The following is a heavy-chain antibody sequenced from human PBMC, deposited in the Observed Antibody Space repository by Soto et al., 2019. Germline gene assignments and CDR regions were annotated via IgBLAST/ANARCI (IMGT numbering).Heavy chain of an antibody. V-gene: IGHV4-61*01. CDR3: AREYSNSTDAFDY. J-gene: IGHJ4*02. CDR1: GGSVNRDNYY. CDR2: IYYTGRT. Sequence: QVQLQESGPGLVKPSETLSLTCTVSGGSVNRDNYYWTWIRQPRVKGLEWIGYIYYTGRTNYNPSLMGRVTISLDASRNQFSLKLISVTAADTAVFYCAREYSNSTDAFDYWGQGTLVTVSS. D-gene: IGHD6-6*01.